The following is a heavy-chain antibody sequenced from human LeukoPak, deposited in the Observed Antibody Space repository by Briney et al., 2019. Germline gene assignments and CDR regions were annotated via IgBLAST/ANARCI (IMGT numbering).Heavy chain of an antibody. CDR2: IHPNSDGT. CDR1: GYTFTNYY. CDR3: ARGGGTVFGVVND. D-gene: IGHD3-3*01. J-gene: IGHJ4*02. V-gene: IGHV1-2*02. Sequence: GASVKVSCKASGYTFTNYYMHWVRQAPGQGLEWMGWIHPNSDGTNYAQKSQGRVTMTRDTSINTAYMELSRLRSDDPAIYYCARGGGTVFGVVNDWGQGTLVTVSS.